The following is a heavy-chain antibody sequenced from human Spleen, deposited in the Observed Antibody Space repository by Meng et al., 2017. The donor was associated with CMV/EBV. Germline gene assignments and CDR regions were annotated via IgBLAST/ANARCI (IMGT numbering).Heavy chain of an antibody. CDR3: ARDGYVVVPAATGYYYGMDV. V-gene: IGHV3-21*01. CDR2: ISSSSSYI. J-gene: IGHJ6*02. Sequence: GESLKISCAASGFTFSSYSMNWVRQAPGKGLEWVSSISSSSSYIYYADSVKGRFTISRDNAKNSLYLQMNSLRAEDTAVYYCARDGYVVVPAATGYYYGMDVWGQGTTVTVSS. D-gene: IGHD2-2*01. CDR1: GFTFSSYS.